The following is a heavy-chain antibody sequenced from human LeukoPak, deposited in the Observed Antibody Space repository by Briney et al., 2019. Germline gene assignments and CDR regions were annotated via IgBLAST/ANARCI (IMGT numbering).Heavy chain of an antibody. V-gene: IGHV3-74*01. CDR2: INSDGSRT. Sequence: GGSLRLSCAVSGFTFSKYWMHWVRQAPGKGLVWVSRINSDGSRTDYADSVKGRFTISRDNSKNTLYLQMNSLRAEDTAVYYCAKRAEDDFYFDYWGQGTLVTVSS. CDR1: GFTFSKYW. J-gene: IGHJ4*02. CDR3: AKRAEDDFYFDY. D-gene: IGHD2-21*02.